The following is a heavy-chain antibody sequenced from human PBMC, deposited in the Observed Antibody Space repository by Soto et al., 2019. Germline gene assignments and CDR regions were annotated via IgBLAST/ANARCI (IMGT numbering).Heavy chain of an antibody. V-gene: IGHV1-8*01. CDR1: GYTFTSYD. CDR2: INPNSGNT. Sequence: QVQLVQSGAEVKKPGASVKVSCKASGYTFTSYDIHWVRQATGQGLEWMGWINPNSGNTGYAQKVQGSVTMTRHTSISTAYMELSSLRSEDTAVYYCAREKTSYGMDVWGQGTTVTVSS. J-gene: IGHJ6*02. CDR3: AREKTSYGMDV.